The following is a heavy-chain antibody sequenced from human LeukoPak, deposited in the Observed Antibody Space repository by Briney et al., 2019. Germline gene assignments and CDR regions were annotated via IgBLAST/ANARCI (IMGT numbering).Heavy chain of an antibody. Sequence: SETLSLTCSVSGHSISNSYYWGWIRPPPGKGLEWIGIIHHSGATYYNPSLKSRVTISLDTSKNQFSLKLNSVTAADTAVYYCARGRGMSSSWFPFDYWGQGTLVTVSS. CDR2: IHHSGAT. J-gene: IGHJ4*02. CDR1: GHSISNSYY. D-gene: IGHD6-13*01. CDR3: ARGRGMSSSWFPFDY. V-gene: IGHV4-38-2*02.